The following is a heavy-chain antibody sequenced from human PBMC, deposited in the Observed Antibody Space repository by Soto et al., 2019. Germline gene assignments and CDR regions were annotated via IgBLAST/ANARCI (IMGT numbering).Heavy chain of an antibody. D-gene: IGHD2-2*01. Sequence: AGLPLRHCCTVAGFEFSNAWVHCISKTPGKGLECVANIKQDGSEKYYVDSVKGRFTISRDNAKNSLYLQMNSLRAEDTAVYYCARDYPHIVVVPADIYYYYYMDVWGKATTVTVSS. CDR1: GFEFSNAW. CDR2: IKQDGSEK. J-gene: IGHJ6*03. V-gene: IGHV3-7*01. CDR3: ARDYPHIVVVPADIYYYYYMDV.